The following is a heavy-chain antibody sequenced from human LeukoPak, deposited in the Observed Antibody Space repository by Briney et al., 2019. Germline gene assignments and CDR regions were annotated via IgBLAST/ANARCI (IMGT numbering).Heavy chain of an antibody. CDR2: ISGSGGST. J-gene: IGHJ4*02. CDR1: GFTFSSYG. V-gene: IGHV3-23*01. Sequence: GTLRLSCAASGFTFSSYGMSWVRQAPGKGLEWVSSISGSGGSTYYADSVKGRFTISRDNSKNTLYLQMNSLRAEDTAVYYCARVTFGGVIVKLYYLDYWGQGTLVTVSS. CDR3: ARVTFGGVIVKLYYLDY. D-gene: IGHD3-16*02.